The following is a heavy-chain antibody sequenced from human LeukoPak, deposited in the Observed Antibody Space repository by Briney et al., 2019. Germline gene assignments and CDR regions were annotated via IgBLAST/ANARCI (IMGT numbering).Heavy chain of an antibody. D-gene: IGHD6-6*01. J-gene: IGHJ4*02. V-gene: IGHV4-34*01. CDR1: GGSFSGYY. CDR2: INHSGST. Sequence: KPSETLSLTCAVYGGSFSGYYWSWIRQPPGKGLEWIGEINHSGSTNYNPSLKSRVTISVDTSENQFSLKLSSVTAADTAVYYCASSSIAARLFDYWGQGTLVTVSS. CDR3: ASSSIAARLFDY.